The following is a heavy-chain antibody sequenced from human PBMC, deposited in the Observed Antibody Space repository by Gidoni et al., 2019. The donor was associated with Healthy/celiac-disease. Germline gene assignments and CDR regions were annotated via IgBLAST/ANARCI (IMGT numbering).Heavy chain of an antibody. J-gene: IGHJ4*02. CDR1: GFTFSSYA. CDR2: ISVSGGST. Sequence: EVQLLESGGGLVQPGASLRLSCAASGFTFSSYAMRWVGGAPGKGLEWVSAISVSGGSTYYADAVKVQFTITIDNAKTTHYLQMNRLRVEATAVDDCENHKDYDGTPDWFDYWGQGTLVTVSS. D-gene: IGHD3-3*01. CDR3: ENHKDYDGTPDWFDY. V-gene: IGHV3-23*01.